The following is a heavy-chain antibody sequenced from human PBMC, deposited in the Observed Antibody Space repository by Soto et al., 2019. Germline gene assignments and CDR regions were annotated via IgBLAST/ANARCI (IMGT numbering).Heavy chain of an antibody. D-gene: IGHD3-22*01. CDR3: ASGRITMIVVVTTNWFDP. Sequence: SETLSLTCTVSGGSISSSSYYWGWIRQPPGKGLEWIGSIYYSGSTYYNPSLKSRVTISVDTSKNQFSLKLSSVTAADTAVYYCASGRITMIVVVTTNWFDPWGQGTLVTVSS. CDR1: GGSISSSSYY. J-gene: IGHJ5*02. V-gene: IGHV4-39*01. CDR2: IYYSGST.